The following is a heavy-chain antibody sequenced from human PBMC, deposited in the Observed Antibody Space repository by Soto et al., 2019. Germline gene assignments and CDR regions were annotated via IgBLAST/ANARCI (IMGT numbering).Heavy chain of an antibody. J-gene: IGHJ6*02. CDR1: GYTFTDYY. D-gene: IGHD6-19*01. Sequence: ASVNVSCKASGYTFTDYYMHWVRQAPGQGLEWMEWINPNSGGTNYAQKFQGRVTMTRDTSISTAYMELNRLRSDDTAVYYCARDQSPSSGWPGMDVWGQGTTVTVSS. CDR3: ARDQSPSSGWPGMDV. V-gene: IGHV1-2*02. CDR2: INPNSGGT.